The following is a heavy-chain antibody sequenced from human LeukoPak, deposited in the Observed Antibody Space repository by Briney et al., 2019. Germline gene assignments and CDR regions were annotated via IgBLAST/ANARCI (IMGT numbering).Heavy chain of an antibody. CDR3: AKDLGPYDILTGCDY. D-gene: IGHD3-9*01. J-gene: IGHJ4*02. CDR1: GFTFSSYG. Sequence: PGRSLRLSCAASGFTFSSYGMHWVRQAPGKGLEWVAVISYDGSNKYYADSVKGRFTISRDNSKNTLYLQMNSLRAEDTAVYYCAKDLGPYDILTGCDYWGQGPLVTVSS. V-gene: IGHV3-30*18. CDR2: ISYDGSNK.